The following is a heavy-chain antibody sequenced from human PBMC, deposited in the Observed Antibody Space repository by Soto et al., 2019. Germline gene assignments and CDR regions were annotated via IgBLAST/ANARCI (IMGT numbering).Heavy chain of an antibody. D-gene: IGHD6-13*01. CDR1: GFTFSSYS. V-gene: IGHV3-48*02. J-gene: IGHJ5*02. CDR3: ARDSPYSSSWYDLNWFDP. Sequence: TGGSLRLSCAASGFTFSSYSMNWVRQATGKGLEWVSYISSSSSTIYYADSVEGRFTISRDNAKNSLYLQMNSLRDEDTAVYYCARDSPYSSSWYDLNWFDPWGQGTLVTV. CDR2: ISSSSSTI.